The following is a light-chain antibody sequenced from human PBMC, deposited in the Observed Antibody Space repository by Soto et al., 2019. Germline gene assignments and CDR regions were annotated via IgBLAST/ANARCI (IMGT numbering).Light chain of an antibody. CDR3: AAWDDSLNARGV. CDR1: RSNIGNNA. V-gene: IGLV1-44*01. Sequence: QSVLTQPPSASGTPGQRVTISCSGSRSNIGNNAVSWYQQLPGTAPKLLIYNNNQRPSGVPDRCSGSKSGTSASLAISWLHSEDEVDYYWAAWDDSLNARGVFGGGTKLTVL. J-gene: IGLJ3*02. CDR2: NNN.